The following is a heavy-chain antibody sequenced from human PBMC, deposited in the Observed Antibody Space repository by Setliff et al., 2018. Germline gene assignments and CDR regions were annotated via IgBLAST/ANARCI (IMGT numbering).Heavy chain of an antibody. CDR1: GYTFTTYY. D-gene: IGHD6-13*01. V-gene: IGHV1-2*02. Sequence: GASVKVSCKASGYTFTTYYIHWVRQAPGQGLEWMGWINPNSGGTKYAQKFQGRVTMTRDTAISTVYMELSRLRSDDTALYYCARGGGAPYSLAPYYHMDVWGKGTTVTVSS. CDR2: INPNSGGT. J-gene: IGHJ6*03. CDR3: ARGGGAPYSLAPYYHMDV.